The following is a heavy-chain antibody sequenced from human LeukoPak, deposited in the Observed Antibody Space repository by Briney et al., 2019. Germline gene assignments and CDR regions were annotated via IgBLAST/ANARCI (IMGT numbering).Heavy chain of an antibody. J-gene: IGHJ4*02. CDR2: ISSSSSTI. CDR1: GFTFSSYS. Sequence: PGGSLRLSCAASGFTFSSYSMNWVRQAPGKGLEWVSYISSSSSTIYYADSVKGRFTISRDNAKNSLYLQMNSLRAEDTAVYYCAKDLKAEHYYDRSGYYYFPDYWGQGTLVTVSS. V-gene: IGHV3-48*01. CDR3: AKDLKAEHYYDRSGYYYFPDY. D-gene: IGHD3-22*01.